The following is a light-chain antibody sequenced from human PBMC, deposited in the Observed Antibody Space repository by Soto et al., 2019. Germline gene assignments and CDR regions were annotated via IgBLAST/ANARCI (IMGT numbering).Light chain of an antibody. CDR1: QSVSNN. CDR2: GAS. V-gene: IGKV3-15*01. CDR3: QQYNNWPPWT. J-gene: IGKJ1*01. Sequence: ETVMTQSPATLSVSPGGRATLSCRASQSVSNNLAWYQQRPGQAPRLLIYGASTRATGIPARFSGSGSGTEFTLTISSLQSEDFAVYYCQQYNNWPPWTFGRGTKVDIK.